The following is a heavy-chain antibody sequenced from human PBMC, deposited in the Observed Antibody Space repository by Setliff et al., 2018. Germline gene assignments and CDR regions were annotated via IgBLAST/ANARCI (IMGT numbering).Heavy chain of an antibody. Sequence: SETLSLTCTVSGGSISNYYWSWIRQPAGKGLEWIGRIYTSGSTNYNPSLKSRVTMSVDTPKNQFSLKLSSVTAADTAVYYCARKGISALSGAFDMWGQGTMVTVSS. CDR1: GGSISNYY. V-gene: IGHV4-4*07. D-gene: IGHD1-26*01. CDR2: IYTSGST. J-gene: IGHJ3*02. CDR3: ARKGISALSGAFDM.